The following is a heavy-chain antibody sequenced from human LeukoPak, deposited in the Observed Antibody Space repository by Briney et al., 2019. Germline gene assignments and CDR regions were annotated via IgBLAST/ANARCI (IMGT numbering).Heavy chain of an antibody. Sequence: ASVKVSCKASGYTFTSYHMHWVRQAPGQGLEWMGKINLSGGSTTYAQKFQGRVTITRDTSASTAYMELSSLRSEDTAVYYCARDYYYYGMDVWGQGTTVTVSS. V-gene: IGHV1-46*01. J-gene: IGHJ6*02. CDR1: GYTFTSYH. CDR3: ARDYYYYGMDV. CDR2: INLSGGST.